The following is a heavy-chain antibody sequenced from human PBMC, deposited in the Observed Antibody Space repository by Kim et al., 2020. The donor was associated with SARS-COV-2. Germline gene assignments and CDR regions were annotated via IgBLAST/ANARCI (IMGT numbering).Heavy chain of an antibody. J-gene: IGHJ6*02. V-gene: IGHV2-5*02. CDR2: IYWDDDK. Sequence: SGPTLVNPTQTLTLTCTFSGISLTTRGVGVGWIRQPPGKALEWLALIYWDDDKRYSPSLKSRLTITKDTSKNQVVLTMTNMDPVDTGTYYCVHGAGNYKRGYYPDYSSDLWGQGTTVTVSS. CDR1: GISLTTRGVG. CDR3: VHGAGNYKRGYYPDYSSDL. D-gene: IGHD3-10*01.